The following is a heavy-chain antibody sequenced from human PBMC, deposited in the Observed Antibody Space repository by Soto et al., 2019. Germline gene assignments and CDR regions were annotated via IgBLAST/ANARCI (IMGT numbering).Heavy chain of an antibody. CDR2: ISSSSSYI. CDR1: GFTFSSYS. CDR3: ARSLYDYGDDGFDY. V-gene: IGHV3-21*01. Sequence: PGGSLRLSCAASGFTFSSYSMNWVRQAPGKGLEWVSSISSSSSYIYYADSVKGRFTISRDNAKNSLYLQMNSLRAEDTAVYYCARSLYDYGDDGFDYWGQGTLVTVSS. J-gene: IGHJ4*02. D-gene: IGHD4-17*01.